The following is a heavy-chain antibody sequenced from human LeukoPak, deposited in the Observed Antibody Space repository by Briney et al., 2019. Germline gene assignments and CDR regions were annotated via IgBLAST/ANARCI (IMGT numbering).Heavy chain of an antibody. CDR1: GFTFSTYA. J-gene: IGHJ4*02. V-gene: IGHV3-23*01. CDR2: ISASGTA. CDR3: AKDVDSSGYYLSFDY. D-gene: IGHD3-22*01. Sequence: GGSLRLSCAASGFTFSTYAMTWVRQAPGKGLVWVSVISASGTAHYADSMKGRFTISRDNSKNTVYLQLSSLRPEDTAVYYCAKDVDSSGYYLSFDYWGQGTLVTVSS.